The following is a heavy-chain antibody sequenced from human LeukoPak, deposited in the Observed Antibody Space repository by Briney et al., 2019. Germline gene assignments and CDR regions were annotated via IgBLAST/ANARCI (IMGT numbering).Heavy chain of an antibody. J-gene: IGHJ4*02. V-gene: IGHV1-18*01. CDR3: ARWYLRRPFDY. Sequence: ASVKVSCKASGYTFTSYAMNWVRQAPGRGLEWMGWINNYNGDRNSSQKFQGRVTMTTDTSTSTAYMELRSLRSDDTAVYYCARWYLRRPFDYWGQGTLVTVSS. CDR2: INNYNGDR. D-gene: IGHD6-13*01. CDR1: GYTFTSYA.